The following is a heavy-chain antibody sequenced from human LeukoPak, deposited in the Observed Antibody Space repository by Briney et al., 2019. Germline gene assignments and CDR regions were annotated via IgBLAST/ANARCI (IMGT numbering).Heavy chain of an antibody. D-gene: IGHD3-10*01. Sequence: GGSLRLSCAASGFSFSSYRLDWVRQAPGKGLVWVSRIGNDGSETKYADSVKGRFTISRDNAKNTLYLQMNSLRAEDTAVYYCARVGGINYFDYWGQGTLVTVSS. CDR2: IGNDGSET. V-gene: IGHV3-74*03. CDR3: ARVGGINYFDY. CDR1: GFSFSSYR. J-gene: IGHJ4*02.